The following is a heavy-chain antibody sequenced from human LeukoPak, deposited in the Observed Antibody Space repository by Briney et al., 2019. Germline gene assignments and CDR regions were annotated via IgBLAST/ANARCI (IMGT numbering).Heavy chain of an antibody. V-gene: IGHV3-30-3*01. CDR2: ISYDGSNK. CDR3: ARWDSSGRYGPHFDY. Sequence: GGSLRLSCAASGFTFSSYAMHWVRQAPGKGLEWVAVISYDGSNKYYADSVKGRFTISRDNSKNTLYLQMNSLRAEDTAVYYCARWDSSGRYGPHFDYWGQGTLVTVSS. J-gene: IGHJ4*02. CDR1: GFTFSSYA. D-gene: IGHD6-19*01.